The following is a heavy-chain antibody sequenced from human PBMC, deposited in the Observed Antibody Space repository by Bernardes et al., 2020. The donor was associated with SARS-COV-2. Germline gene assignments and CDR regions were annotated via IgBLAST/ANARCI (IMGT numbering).Heavy chain of an antibody. CDR3: AKDRARPVAGTGYYYFYGLDV. CDR2: ISGSGGST. CDR1: GFIFSTYA. V-gene: IGHV3-23*01. J-gene: IGHJ6*02. D-gene: IGHD6-19*01. Sequence: GGSLRLSCAASGFIFSTYAMSWVRQAPGKGLEWVSGISGSGGSTYYADSVKGRFTISRDNSKNTLYLQMNSLRVEDTAVYYCAKDRARPVAGTGYYYFYGLDVWGQGTTVTVSS.